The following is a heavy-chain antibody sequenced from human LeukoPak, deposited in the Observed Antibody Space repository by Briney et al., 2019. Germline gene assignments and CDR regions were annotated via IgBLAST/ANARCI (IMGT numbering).Heavy chain of an antibody. D-gene: IGHD2-2*01. Sequence: GGSLRLSCAASGFTFSSYWMSWVRQAPGKGLEWVANIKQDGSEKYYVDSVKGRFTISRDNAKNSLYLQMNSRRAEDTAVYYCARGLRLVVPDAMYYFDYWGQGTLVTVSS. CDR2: IKQDGSEK. V-gene: IGHV3-7*01. CDR1: GFTFSSYW. J-gene: IGHJ4*02. CDR3: ARGLRLVVPDAMYYFDY.